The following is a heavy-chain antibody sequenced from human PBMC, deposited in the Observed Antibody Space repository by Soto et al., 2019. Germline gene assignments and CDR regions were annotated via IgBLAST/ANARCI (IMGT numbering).Heavy chain of an antibody. V-gene: IGHV1-3*01. CDR2: INAGNGNT. CDR3: ARDPRPALFVMILLTDNGMHV. Sequence: ASVKGYCKASGYTFTSYAMHWVRPAPGQKLEWMGWINAGNGNTKYSQKFQGRVTITRDTSASTAYMELSSLRSEDTAVYYSARDPRPALFVMILLTDNGMHVRGQGP. CDR1: GYTFTSYA. D-gene: IGHD7-27*01. J-gene: IGHJ6*02.